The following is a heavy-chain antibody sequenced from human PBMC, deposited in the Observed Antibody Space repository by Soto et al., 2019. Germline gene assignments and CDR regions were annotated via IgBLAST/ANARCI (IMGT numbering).Heavy chain of an antibody. D-gene: IGHD2-2*01. J-gene: IGHJ3*02. CDR1: GFTFDDYA. Sequence: EVQLVESGGGLVQPGRSLRLSCAASGFTFDDYAMHWVRQAPGKGLEWVSGISWNSGSIGYADSVKGRFTISRDNAKNSLYLQMNSLRAEDTALYYCAKDMGYCSSTSCFDAFDIWGQGTMVTVSS. V-gene: IGHV3-9*01. CDR2: ISWNSGSI. CDR3: AKDMGYCSSTSCFDAFDI.